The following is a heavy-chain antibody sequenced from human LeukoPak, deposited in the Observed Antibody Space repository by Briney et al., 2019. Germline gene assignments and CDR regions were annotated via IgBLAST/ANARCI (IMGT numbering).Heavy chain of an antibody. CDR2: ISANNGNT. D-gene: IGHD1-26*01. V-gene: IGHV1-18*01. J-gene: IGHJ5*02. CDR1: GYTFTNYA. CDR3: ARQIVGATNWFDP. Sequence: ASVTVSCKASGYTFTNYAIIWVRQAPGQGLEWMGWISANNGNTNYAQKLQGRVTMTTDTSTSTAYMELRTLTSDDTAVYYCARQIVGATNWFDPWGQGTLVTVSS.